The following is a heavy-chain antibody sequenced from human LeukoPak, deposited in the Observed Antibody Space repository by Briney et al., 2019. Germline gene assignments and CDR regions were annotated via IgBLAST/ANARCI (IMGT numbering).Heavy chain of an antibody. J-gene: IGHJ3*02. CDR2: IGTLADT. D-gene: IGHD6-19*01. Sequence: GGSLRLSRAASGFSFCSHDMHWVPQGTGKGLEWVSDIGTLADTFYSASVKGGFTISRENANNSLYLQMNSLRAGDTAVYYCATGRSRVWSYAFDIWGRGTMVTVSS. CDR3: ATGRSRVWSYAFDI. CDR1: GFSFCSHD. V-gene: IGHV3-13*01.